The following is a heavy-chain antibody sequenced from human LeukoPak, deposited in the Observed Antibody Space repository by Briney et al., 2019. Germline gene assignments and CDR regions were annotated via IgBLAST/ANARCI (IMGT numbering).Heavy chain of an antibody. CDR1: GYTFTGYY. CDR3: ARYGEVIPGGPDY. V-gene: IGHV1-2*02. Sequence: ASVKVSCKTSGYTFTGYYMHWVRQAPGQALEWMGWINPNSGGTSYAPKFQGRVSMTRDTSISTVYMELSRLGSDDTAFYYCARYGEVIPGGPDYWGQGTLVTVSS. CDR2: INPNSGGT. D-gene: IGHD2-2*01. J-gene: IGHJ4*02.